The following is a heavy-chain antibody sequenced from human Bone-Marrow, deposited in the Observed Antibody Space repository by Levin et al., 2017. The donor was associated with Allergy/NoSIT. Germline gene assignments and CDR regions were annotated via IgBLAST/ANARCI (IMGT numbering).Heavy chain of an antibody. CDR3: ARGSSELHLGELYLPWGGY. Sequence: ASVKVSCKASGYTFTSYYMHWVRQAPGQGLEWMGIINPSGGSTSYAQKFQGRVTMTRDTSTSTVYMELSSLRSEDTAVYYCARGSSELHLGELYLPWGGYWGQGTLVTVSS. D-gene: IGHD3-16*01. CDR2: INPSGGST. CDR1: GYTFTSYY. J-gene: IGHJ4*02. V-gene: IGHV1-46*01.